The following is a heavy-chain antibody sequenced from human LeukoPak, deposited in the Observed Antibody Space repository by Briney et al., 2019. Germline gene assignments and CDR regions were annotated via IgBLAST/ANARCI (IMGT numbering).Heavy chain of an antibody. CDR1: GFTFSDYY. CDR3: ARVSRGYSGYAFIAAAGPDY. V-gene: IGHV3-11*04. Sequence: GGSLRLSCAASGFTFSDYYMSWIRQAPGKGLEWVSYISSSGSTIYYADSVKGRFTISRDNAKNSPYLQMNSLRAEDTAVYYCARVSRGYSGYAFIAAAGPDYWGQGTLVTVSS. D-gene: IGHD5-12*01. CDR2: ISSSGSTI. J-gene: IGHJ4*02.